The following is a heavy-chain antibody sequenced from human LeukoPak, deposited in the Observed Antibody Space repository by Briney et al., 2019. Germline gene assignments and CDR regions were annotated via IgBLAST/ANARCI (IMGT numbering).Heavy chain of an antibody. CDR1: GFTFNSYS. Sequence: PGGSLRLSCAASGFTFNSYSMNWVRQAPGKGLEWISYISRTGTTIYYADSVKGRFTISRDNAKNSLYLQMNSLRSEDTGLYFWASDLSSGDHGLLFWGQGTLLTVSS. J-gene: IGHJ4*02. CDR2: ISRTGTTI. D-gene: IGHD2-21*02. V-gene: IGHV3-48*01. CDR3: ASDLSSGDHGLLF.